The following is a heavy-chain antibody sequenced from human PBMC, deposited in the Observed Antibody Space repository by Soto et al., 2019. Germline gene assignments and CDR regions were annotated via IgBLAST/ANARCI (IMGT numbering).Heavy chain of an antibody. CDR3: ARSVYYYGSGSSFAFDI. CDR1: GYTFSSYY. D-gene: IGHD3-10*01. CDR2: INPSGGST. J-gene: IGHJ3*02. Sequence: GASVKVSCKASGYTFSSYYMHWVRQAPGQGFEWMGIINPSGGSTSYAQKFQGRVTMTRDTSTSTAYMELSSLRSEDTAVYYCARSVYYYGSGSSFAFDIWGQGTMVTVSS. V-gene: IGHV1-46*01.